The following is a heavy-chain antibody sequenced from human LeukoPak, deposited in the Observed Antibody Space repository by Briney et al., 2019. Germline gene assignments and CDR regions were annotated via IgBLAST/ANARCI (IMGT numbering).Heavy chain of an antibody. CDR1: GYAFTGYY. Sequence: ASVRVSCTASGYAFTGYYMHWVRQAPGQGLEWMGWINPNSGGTNYAQKFQGWVTMTRDTSISTAYMELSRLRSDDTAVYYCARGYSYGYYFDYWGQGTLVTVSS. D-gene: IGHD5-18*01. J-gene: IGHJ4*02. CDR3: ARGYSYGYYFDY. V-gene: IGHV1-2*04. CDR2: INPNSGGT.